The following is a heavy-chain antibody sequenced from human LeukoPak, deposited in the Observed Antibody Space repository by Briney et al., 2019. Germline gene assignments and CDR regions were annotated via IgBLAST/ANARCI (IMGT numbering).Heavy chain of an antibody. J-gene: IGHJ3*02. CDR3: ASLWPYQLSAFDI. CDR2: INHSGST. CDR1: GGSFSGYY. Sequence: SETLSLTCAVYGGSFSGYYWSWIRQPPGKGLEWIGEINHSGSTSYNPSLKSRATISVDTSKNQFSLKLSSVTAADTAVYYCASLWPYQLSAFDIWGQGTLVTVSS. D-gene: IGHD2-2*01. V-gene: IGHV4-34*01.